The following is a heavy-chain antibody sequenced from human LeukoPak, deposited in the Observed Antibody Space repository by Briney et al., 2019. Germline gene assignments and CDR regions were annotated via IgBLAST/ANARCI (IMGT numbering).Heavy chain of an antibody. Sequence: GGSLRLSCAASGFTFSDYYMSWIRQAPGKGPEWVSYISSSGSTIYYADSVKGRFTISRDNAKSSLYLQMNSLRAEDTAVYYCARGGSRSPRDAFDIWGQGTMVTVSS. CDR1: GFTFSDYY. J-gene: IGHJ3*02. V-gene: IGHV3-11*04. CDR3: ARGGSRSPRDAFDI. D-gene: IGHD6-13*01. CDR2: ISSSGSTI.